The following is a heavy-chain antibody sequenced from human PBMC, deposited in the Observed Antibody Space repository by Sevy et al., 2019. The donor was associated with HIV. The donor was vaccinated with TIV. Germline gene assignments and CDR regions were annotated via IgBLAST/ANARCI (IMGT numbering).Heavy chain of an antibody. V-gene: IGHV3-30*18. CDR2: ISYDGSNK. Sequence: GGSLRLSCAASEFTFSSYGMHWVRQAPGKGLEWVAVISYDGSNKYYADSVKGRFTISRDNSKNTLYLQMNSLRAEDTAVYYCAKDRGSSGQYYYYYMDVWGKGTTVTVSS. CDR1: EFTFSSYG. D-gene: IGHD6-19*01. J-gene: IGHJ6*03. CDR3: AKDRGSSGQYYYYYMDV.